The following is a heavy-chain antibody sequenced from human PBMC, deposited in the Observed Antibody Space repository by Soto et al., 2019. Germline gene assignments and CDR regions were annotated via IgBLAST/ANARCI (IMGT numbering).Heavy chain of an antibody. J-gene: IGHJ4*02. V-gene: IGHV3-48*02. D-gene: IGHD3-10*01. CDR2: ISSSSSTI. Sequence: EVQLVESGGGLVQPGGSLRLSCAASGFTFSSYSMNWVRQAPGKGLEWVSYISSSSSTIYYADYVKGRFTISRDNAENSVYLQMNRLRDEDTAVYYCAIARMIRGVLHDFDHGGQGPLVAVS. CDR1: GFTFSSYS. CDR3: AIARMIRGVLHDFDH.